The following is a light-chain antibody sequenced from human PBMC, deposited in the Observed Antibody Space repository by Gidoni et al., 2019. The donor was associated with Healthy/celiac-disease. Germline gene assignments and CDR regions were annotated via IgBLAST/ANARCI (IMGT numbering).Light chain of an antibody. CDR2: AAY. V-gene: IGKV1-39*01. CDR1: QSISSY. J-gene: IGKJ4*01. CDR3: QQSYSTPPN. Sequence: DIQMTQSPSSLSASVGDRVTITCRASQSISSYLNWYQQKPGKAPKLLIYAAYSLQSGVPSRFSGSGSGTDFTLTISSLQPEDFATYYCQQSYSTPPNFGGGTKVEIK.